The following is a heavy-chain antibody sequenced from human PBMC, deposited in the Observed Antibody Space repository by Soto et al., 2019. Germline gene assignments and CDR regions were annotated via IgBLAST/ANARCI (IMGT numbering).Heavy chain of an antibody. CDR2: IYYSGST. Sequence: PSETLSLTCTVSGGSISSYYWSWIRQPPGKGLEWIGYIYYSGSTNYNPSLKSRVSISIDTSKNQFSLKLSSVTAADTAVYYCARDYGYYFDYWGQGTLVPVSS. CDR3: ARDYGYYFDY. V-gene: IGHV4-59*01. CDR1: GGSISSYY. D-gene: IGHD4-17*01. J-gene: IGHJ4*02.